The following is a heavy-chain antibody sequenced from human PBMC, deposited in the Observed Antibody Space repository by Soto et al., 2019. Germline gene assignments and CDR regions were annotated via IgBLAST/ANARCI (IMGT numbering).Heavy chain of an antibody. CDR1: GDSVSSNSAA. J-gene: IGHJ3*02. D-gene: IGHD3-10*01. CDR2: TYYRSKWYN. V-gene: IGHV6-1*01. Sequence: SQTLSLTCAISGDSVSSNSAAWNWIRQSPSRGLEWLGRTYYRSKWYNDYAVSVKSRITINPDTSKNQFSLQLNSVTPEDTAVYYCVLGRNRWYGGGEAFDIWGQGTMVTVSS. CDR3: VLGRNRWYGGGEAFDI.